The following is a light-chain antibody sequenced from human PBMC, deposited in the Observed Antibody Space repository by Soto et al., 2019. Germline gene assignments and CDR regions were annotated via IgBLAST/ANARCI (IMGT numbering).Light chain of an antibody. CDR2: DAS. CDR3: QQYGSSPT. V-gene: IGKV3-20*01. Sequence: EIVLTQSPGTLSLSPGERATLSCRASQSVSSYLAWYQQKPGQAPRLLIYDASNRATGIPARFSGSGSGADFTLTISSLQSEDFAVYYCQQYGSSPTFGQGTRLEIK. CDR1: QSVSSY. J-gene: IGKJ5*01.